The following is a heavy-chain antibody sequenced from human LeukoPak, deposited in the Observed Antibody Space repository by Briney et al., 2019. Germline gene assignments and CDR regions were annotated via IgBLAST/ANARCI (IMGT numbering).Heavy chain of an antibody. CDR1: GFTFSSYW. V-gene: IGHV3-74*01. CDR3: ARDGRPMIVVSGFDY. J-gene: IGHJ4*02. D-gene: IGHD3-22*01. CDR2: INSDGSST. Sequence: PGGSLRLSCAASGFTFSSYWMHWVRQAPGKGLVWVSRINSDGSSTSYADSVKGRFTISRDNAKNTLYLQMNSLRAEDTAVYYCARDGRPMIVVSGFDYWGQGTLVTVSS.